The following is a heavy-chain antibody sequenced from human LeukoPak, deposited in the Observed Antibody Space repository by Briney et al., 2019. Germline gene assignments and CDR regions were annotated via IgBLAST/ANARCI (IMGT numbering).Heavy chain of an antibody. D-gene: IGHD2-2*01. CDR2: ISAYNGNT. CDR1: GYTFTSYG. Sequence: ASVKVSRKASGYTFTSYGISWVRQAPGQGLEWMGWISAYNGNTNYAQKLQGRVAMTTDTSTSTAYMELRSLRSDDTAVYYCARVTDIVVVPAALPGGWFDPWGQGTLVTVSS. V-gene: IGHV1-18*01. J-gene: IGHJ5*02. CDR3: ARVTDIVVVPAALPGGWFDP.